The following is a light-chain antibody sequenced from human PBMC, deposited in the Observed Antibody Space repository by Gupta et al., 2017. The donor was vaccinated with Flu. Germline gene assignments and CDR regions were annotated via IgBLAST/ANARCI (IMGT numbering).Light chain of an antibody. CDR3: QSYDRSLRGSGGV. CDR1: SSNIGAGYD. Sequence: ISCTGSSSNIGAGYDVHWYQQLPGTAPKLLIFGDSNRPSGVPDRFSGSKSGTSASLAITGLQAEDEADYYCQSYDRSLRGSGGVFGGGTKLTVL. J-gene: IGLJ3*02. V-gene: IGLV1-40*01. CDR2: GDS.